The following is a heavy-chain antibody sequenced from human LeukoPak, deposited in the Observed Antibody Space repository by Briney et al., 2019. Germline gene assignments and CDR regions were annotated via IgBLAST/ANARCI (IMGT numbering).Heavy chain of an antibody. CDR1: GYTFTSYG. D-gene: IGHD3-3*01. J-gene: IGHJ4*02. Sequence: GASVKVSCKASGYTFTSYGISWVRQAPGQGLEWMGWISAYNGNTNYAQKLQGRVTMTTDTSTSTAYMELRSLRSDDTAVYYCARGERITIFGVVSKYYFDYWGQGTLVTVST. CDR3: ARGERITIFGVVSKYYFDY. V-gene: IGHV1-18*01. CDR2: ISAYNGNT.